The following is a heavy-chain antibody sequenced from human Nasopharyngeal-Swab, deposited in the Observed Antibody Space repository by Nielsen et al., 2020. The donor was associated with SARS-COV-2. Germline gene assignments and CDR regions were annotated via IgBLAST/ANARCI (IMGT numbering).Heavy chain of an antibody. D-gene: IGHD3-10*01. J-gene: IGHJ4*02. CDR3: AKDIGPDYYGSGSYLDY. CDR2: ISWNSGSI. Sequence: WIRQPPGKGPEWVSDISWNSGSIGYADSVKGRFTVSRDNAKNSLYLQMSSLRAEDTALYYCAKDIGPDYYGSGSYLDYWGQGTLVTVSS. V-gene: IGHV3-9*01.